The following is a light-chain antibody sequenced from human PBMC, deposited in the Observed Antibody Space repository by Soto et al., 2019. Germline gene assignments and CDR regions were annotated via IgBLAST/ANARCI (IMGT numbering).Light chain of an antibody. CDR1: QSVSSNY. CDR2: GAS. J-gene: IGKJ1*01. CDR3: QQYGSLSWT. V-gene: IGKV3-20*01. Sequence: DIVLTQSPGTLSLSPGERATLSCRASQSVSSNYLAWYQQKPGQAPRLLIYGASTRATGVPDRFSGSGSGTDCTLTISRLEPEDFAVYHCQQYGSLSWTFGQGTKGEIK.